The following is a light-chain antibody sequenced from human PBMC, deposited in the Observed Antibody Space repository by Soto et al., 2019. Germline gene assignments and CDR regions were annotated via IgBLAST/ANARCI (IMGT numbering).Light chain of an antibody. CDR3: QQYNSYSLT. CDR2: KAS. J-gene: IGKJ4*01. Sequence: DIPMTQSPSTLSASVGDRVTITCRASQSISNWLAWYQQKPGKAPKLLIYKASSLESGVPSRFSGSGSGTEFTLTISSLQPDDFATYYCQQYNSYSLTLGGGTRVEIK. CDR1: QSISNW. V-gene: IGKV1-5*03.